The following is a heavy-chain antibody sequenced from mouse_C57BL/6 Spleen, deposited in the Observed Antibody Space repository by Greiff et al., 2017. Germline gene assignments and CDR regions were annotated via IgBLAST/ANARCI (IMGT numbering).Heavy chain of an antibody. V-gene: IGHV1-26*01. CDR3: ACNYDGDYAMDY. Sequence: VQLQQSGPELVKPGASVKISCKASGYTFTDYYMNWVKQSHGKSLEWIGDINPNNGGTSYNQKFKGKATLTVDKSSSTAYMELRSLTSEDSAVYYCACNYDGDYAMDYWGQGTSVTVSS. CDR2: INPNNGGT. J-gene: IGHJ4*01. D-gene: IGHD2-1*01. CDR1: GYTFTDYY.